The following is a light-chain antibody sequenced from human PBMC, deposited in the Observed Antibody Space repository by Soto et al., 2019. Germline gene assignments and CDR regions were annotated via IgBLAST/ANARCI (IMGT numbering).Light chain of an antibody. CDR3: QSYDMSLNNYV. Sequence: QSALTQPPSVSGAPGQTVSISCTGRSSNIGAPYDVHWYQHLPGTAPKLLIYGGNNRPSGVPDRFSGSRSGTSASLDITGLQAEDEAAYFCQSYDMSLNNYVFGTGTKVTVL. J-gene: IGLJ1*01. CDR2: GGN. CDR1: SSNIGAPYD. V-gene: IGLV1-40*01.